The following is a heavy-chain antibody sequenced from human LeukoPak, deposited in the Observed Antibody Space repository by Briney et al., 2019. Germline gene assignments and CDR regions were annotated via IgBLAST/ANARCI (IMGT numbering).Heavy chain of an antibody. CDR2: IYHSGST. CDR1: GGSISSSNW. V-gene: IGHV4-4*02. CDR3: ARGNDYGDYSPKY. Sequence: SETLSLTCAVSGGSISSSNWWSWVRQPPGKGLEWIGEIYHSGSTNYNPSLKSRVTISVDKSKNQFSLKLSSVTAADTAVYYCARGNDYGDYSPKYWGQGTLVTVSS. D-gene: IGHD4-17*01. J-gene: IGHJ4*02.